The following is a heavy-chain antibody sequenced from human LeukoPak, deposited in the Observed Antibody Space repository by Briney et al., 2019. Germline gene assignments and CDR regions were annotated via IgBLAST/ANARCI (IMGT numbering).Heavy chain of an antibody. Sequence: GESLKISCKASGYSFTSYWIGWVRQMPGKDLEWMGIIYPGDSDTKYSPSFEGQVTISADKSISTAYLQWSSLKASDTAMYYCARHISHSNYFYHYYMDVWGKGTTVTVSS. V-gene: IGHV5-51*01. D-gene: IGHD4-11*01. CDR2: IYPGDSDT. CDR3: ARHISHSNYFYHYYMDV. J-gene: IGHJ6*03. CDR1: GYSFTSYW.